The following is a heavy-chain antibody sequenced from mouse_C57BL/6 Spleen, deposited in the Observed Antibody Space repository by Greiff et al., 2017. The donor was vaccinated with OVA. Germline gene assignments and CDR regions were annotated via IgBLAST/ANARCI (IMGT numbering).Heavy chain of an antibody. CDR2: ICPGSGST. CDR3: AKCATVVATYYYAMDY. D-gene: IGHD1-1*01. CDR1: GYTFTSYW. V-gene: IGHV1-55*01. Sequence: QVQLQQPGAELVKPGASVKLSCKASGYTFTSYWITWVKQRPGQGLEWIGDICPGSGSTNYTEKFKSKATLTVDTSSSTAYMQLSSLTSEDSAVYYCAKCATVVATYYYAMDYWGQGTTVTVSS. J-gene: IGHJ4*01.